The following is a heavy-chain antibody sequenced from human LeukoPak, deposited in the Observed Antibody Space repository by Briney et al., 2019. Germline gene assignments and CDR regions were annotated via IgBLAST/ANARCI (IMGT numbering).Heavy chain of an antibody. Sequence: GGSLRLSCAASGFTFGDTWMNWVRQVPGQGLEWVANINQDGGETYYVDSVKGRFTISRDNAKSSLYLQMNTLRAEDTAVYYCARDMNSVYSYGYDYWGQGTLVTVSS. CDR3: ARDMNSVYSYGYDY. CDR1: GFTFGDTW. D-gene: IGHD5-18*01. CDR2: INQDGGET. J-gene: IGHJ4*02. V-gene: IGHV3-7*03.